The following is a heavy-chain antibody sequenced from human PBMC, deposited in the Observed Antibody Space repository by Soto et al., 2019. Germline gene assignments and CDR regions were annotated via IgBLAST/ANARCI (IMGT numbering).Heavy chain of an antibody. J-gene: IGHJ6*02. CDR1: GGSISSGGYY. CDR3: ARLTYCGGDCYSSYYYYGMDV. D-gene: IGHD2-21*02. Sequence: PSETLSLTCTVSGGSISSGGYYWSWIRQHPGKGLEWIGYIYYSGSTYYNPSLKSRVTISVDTSKNQFSLKLSSVTAADTAVYYCARLTYCGGDCYSSYYYYGMDVWGQGTTVTVSS. V-gene: IGHV4-31*03. CDR2: IYYSGST.